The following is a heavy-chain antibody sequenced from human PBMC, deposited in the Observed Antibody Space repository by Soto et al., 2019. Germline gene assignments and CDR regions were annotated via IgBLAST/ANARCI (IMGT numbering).Heavy chain of an antibody. J-gene: IGHJ1*01. D-gene: IGHD2-2*02. CDR2: ISWDGGLI. V-gene: IGHV3-9*01. CDR3: AKAHCSSASCYTWDSEGFQH. CDR1: GFTFDDYA. Sequence: EVQLVESGGGLVQPGRSLRLSCAASGFTFDDYALHWVRQTPGKALEWVSGISWDGGLIGYADSVKGRFTISRDNAKTSLYLQMNSLSTEDTALYYCAKAHCSSASCYTWDSEGFQHWGQGTLVTVAS.